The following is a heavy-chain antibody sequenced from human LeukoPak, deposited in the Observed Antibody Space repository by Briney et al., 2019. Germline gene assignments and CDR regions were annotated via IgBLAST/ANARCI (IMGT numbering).Heavy chain of an antibody. D-gene: IGHD4-23*01. CDR3: ARERTTVVTLDYYYGMDV. Sequence: ASVTVSCPASGYTFTAYYMHWVRQAPGQGLEWMGWPNPNSGGTNYAQKFQGRLTMTRDTSISTANMELSRLRSDDTAVYYCARERTTVVTLDYYYGMDVWGQGTTVTVSS. J-gene: IGHJ6*02. CDR1: GYTFTAYY. CDR2: PNPNSGGT. V-gene: IGHV1-2*02.